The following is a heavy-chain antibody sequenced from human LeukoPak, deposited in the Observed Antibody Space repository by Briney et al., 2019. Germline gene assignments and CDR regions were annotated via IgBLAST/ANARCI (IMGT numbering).Heavy chain of an antibody. J-gene: IGHJ4*02. V-gene: IGHV3-66*01. CDR2: IYRDGST. CDR3: ARAPYSRTWYLDY. CDR1: GFTVSTNY. D-gene: IGHD6-13*01. Sequence: GSLRLSCAASGFTVSTNYMNWVRQAPGKGLEWVSFIYRDGSTYYADSVKGRFTLSRDNSKNTLYLQMNSLRAEDTAVYYCARAPYSRTWYLDYWGQGTRVTVSS.